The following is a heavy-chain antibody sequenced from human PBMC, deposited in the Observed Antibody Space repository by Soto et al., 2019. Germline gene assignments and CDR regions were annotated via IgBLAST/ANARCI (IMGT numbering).Heavy chain of an antibody. CDR3: PRGPRYCNMGVCPIFDL. Sequence: XASLPLPCTVCGDCHTNYFGSWMRQPPGKGQEWIGHLYHGGRTNYSPSLKSRVTMSLDSSKNQFSRNLSSVTAADTAVYFCPRGPRYCNMGVCPIFDLWGQLVLVTVAS. CDR1: GDCHTNYF. D-gene: IGHD2-8*01. CDR2: LYHGGRT. V-gene: IGHV4-59*01. J-gene: IGHJ4*02.